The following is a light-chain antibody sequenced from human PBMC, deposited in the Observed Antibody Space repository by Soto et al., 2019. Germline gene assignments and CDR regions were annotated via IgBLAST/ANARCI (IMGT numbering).Light chain of an antibody. J-gene: IGKJ5*01. Sequence: EIVMTQSPGTLSVSPGEGATLFCRASQSVRTNFAWYHQRAGQAPRLLMYGASTRATGIQDRSGGSGSGTEFTLSISSLQSEDFAVDDCQQYNSWPPFTCGGGTRLEIK. CDR3: QQYNSWPPFT. V-gene: IGKV3-15*01. CDR2: GAS. CDR1: QSVRTN.